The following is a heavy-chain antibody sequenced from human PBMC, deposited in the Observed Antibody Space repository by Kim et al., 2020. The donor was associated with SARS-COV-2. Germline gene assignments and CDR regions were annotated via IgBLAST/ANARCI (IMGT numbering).Heavy chain of an antibody. CDR2: IKQDGSEK. J-gene: IGHJ6*02. CDR1: GFTFSSYW. V-gene: IGHV3-7*01. Sequence: GGSLRLSCAASGFTFSSYWMSWVRQAPGKGLEWVANIKQDGSEKYYVDSVKGRFTISRDNAKNSLYLQMNSLRAEDTAVYYCARQSITMVRGVNGVNYYYGMDVWGQGTTVTVSS. CDR3: ARQSITMVRGVNGVNYYYGMDV. D-gene: IGHD3-10*01.